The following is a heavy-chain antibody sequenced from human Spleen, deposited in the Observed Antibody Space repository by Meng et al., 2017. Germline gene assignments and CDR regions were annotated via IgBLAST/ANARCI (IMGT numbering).Heavy chain of an antibody. CDR2: ISGGVGST. V-gene: IGHV3-23*01. CDR3: AKAGGDPTPSTTVGYGMDV. D-gene: IGHD2-21*02. CDR1: GFTFSSYA. Sequence: GGSLRLSCAASGFTFSSYAMSWVRQAPGKGLEWVSAISGGVGSTYFADSVKGRFTISRDNSKNTLYLQMNSQRVEDTAVYYCAKAGGDPTPSTTVGYGMDVWGQGTTVTVSS. J-gene: IGHJ6*02.